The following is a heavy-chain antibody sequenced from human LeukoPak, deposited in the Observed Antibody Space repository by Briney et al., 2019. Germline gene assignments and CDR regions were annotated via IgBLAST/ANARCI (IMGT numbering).Heavy chain of an antibody. V-gene: IGHV1-2*02. Sequence: ASVKVSCKASGYTFTGYYMHWVRQAPGQGLEWMGWINPNSGGTNYAQKFQGRVTMTRDTSISTAYMELSRLRSDDTAVYYCARGGVRLAAATFLLYWGQGTLVTVSS. CDR2: INPNSGGT. J-gene: IGHJ1*01. CDR3: ARGGVRLAAATFLLY. D-gene: IGHD6-13*01. CDR1: GYTFTGYY.